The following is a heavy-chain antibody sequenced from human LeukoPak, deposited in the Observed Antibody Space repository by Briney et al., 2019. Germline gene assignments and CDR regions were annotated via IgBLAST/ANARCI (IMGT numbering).Heavy chain of an antibody. D-gene: IGHD6-13*01. V-gene: IGHV3-23*01. CDR1: GFTSSSYA. CDR2: VSGSGDRM. CDR3: AKAAAAPGFDF. Sequence: GGSLRLPCAASGFTSSSYALNWVRQAPGKGLEWVATVSGSGDRMYHADSVKGRFTISRDNSKNTIYLQMNSLRAEDTALYYCAKAAAAPGFDFWGQGTLVTVSS. J-gene: IGHJ4*02.